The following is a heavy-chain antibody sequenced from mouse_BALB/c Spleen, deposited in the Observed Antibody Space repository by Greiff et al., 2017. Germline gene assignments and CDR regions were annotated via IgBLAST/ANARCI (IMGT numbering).Heavy chain of an antibody. CDR2: IWAGGST. CDR1: GFSLTSYG. Sequence: QVQLKESGPGLVAPSQSLSITCTVSGFSLTSYGVHWVRQPPGKGLEWLGVIWAGGSTNYNSALMSRLSISKDNSKSQVFLKMNSLQTDDTAMYYCARDPSYYYGSSFAYWGQGTLVTVSA. V-gene: IGHV2-9*02. J-gene: IGHJ3*01. CDR3: ARDPSYYYGSSFAY. D-gene: IGHD1-1*01.